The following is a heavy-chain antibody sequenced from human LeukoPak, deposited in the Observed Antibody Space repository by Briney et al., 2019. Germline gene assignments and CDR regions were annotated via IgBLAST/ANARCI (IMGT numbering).Heavy chain of an antibody. CDR1: RGTSSTYT. CDR2: IIPVLGVA. J-gene: IGHJ4*02. Sequence: SLKVSCKASRGTSSTYTICWVRQAPGQGLECRGRIIPVLGVANYAQKFQGRVTISADKSTSTAYMEVSSLRSEDTAVYYCATGIGTLWSGYYHDYWGQGTLVTVSS. V-gene: IGHV1-69*02. CDR3: ATGIGTLWSGYYHDY. D-gene: IGHD3-3*01.